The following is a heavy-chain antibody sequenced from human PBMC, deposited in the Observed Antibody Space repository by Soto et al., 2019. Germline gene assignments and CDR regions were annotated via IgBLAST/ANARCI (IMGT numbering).Heavy chain of an antibody. CDR2: IIPIFGTA. Sequence: SVKVSCKASGGTFSSYAISWVRQAPGQGLEWMGGIIPIFGTANYAQKFQGRVTITADESTSTAYMELSSLRSEDTAVYYCAKVSAQLVQYFYFHYMDVWGKGTTVTVSS. V-gene: IGHV1-69*13. CDR3: AKVSAQLVQYFYFHYMDV. CDR1: GGTFSSYA. J-gene: IGHJ6*03. D-gene: IGHD6-6*01.